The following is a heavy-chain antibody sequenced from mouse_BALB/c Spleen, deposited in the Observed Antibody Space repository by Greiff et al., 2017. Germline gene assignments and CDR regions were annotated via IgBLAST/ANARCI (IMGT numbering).Heavy chain of an antibody. Sequence: EVNVVESGGGLVQPGGSLKLSCAASGFTFSSYTMSWVRQTPEKRLEWVAYISNGGGSTYYPDTVKGRFTISRDNAKNTLYLQMSSLKSEDTAMYYCARHEVPGYFDYWGQGTTLTVSS. J-gene: IGHJ2*01. V-gene: IGHV5-12-2*01. CDR2: ISNGGGST. D-gene: IGHD2-14*01. CDR3: ARHEVPGYFDY. CDR1: GFTFSSYT.